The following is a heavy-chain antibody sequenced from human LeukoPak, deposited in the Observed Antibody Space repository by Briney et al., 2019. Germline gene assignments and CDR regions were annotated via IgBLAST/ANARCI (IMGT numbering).Heavy chain of an antibody. CDR2: INWNGGST. D-gene: IGHD3-3*01. CDR3: ARDTDFGDV. J-gene: IGHJ6*04. CDR1: GFNFGDYG. V-gene: IGHV3-20*04. Sequence: GGSLRLSCAASGFNFGDYGMSWVRQAPGKGLEWVSGINWNGGSTGYADSVKGRFTISRDDAKNSLSLQMNSLRAEDTAVYYCARDTDFGDVWGKGTAVTVSS.